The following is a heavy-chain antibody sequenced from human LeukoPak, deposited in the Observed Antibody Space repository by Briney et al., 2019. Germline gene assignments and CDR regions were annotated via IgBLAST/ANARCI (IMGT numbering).Heavy chain of an antibody. CDR2: IKQDGSKK. D-gene: IGHD5-24*01. V-gene: IGHV3-7*04. CDR1: GFPFSSYW. J-gene: IGHJ4*02. CDR3: TRVGYIDEGIDY. Sequence: GGSLRLSCVASGFPFSSYWMTWVRRAPGKGLEWVANIKQDGSKKSYVDSVKGRFTISRDNAKNSLYLQMNSLRAEDTAIYYCTRVGYIDEGIDYWGQGTLVTVSS.